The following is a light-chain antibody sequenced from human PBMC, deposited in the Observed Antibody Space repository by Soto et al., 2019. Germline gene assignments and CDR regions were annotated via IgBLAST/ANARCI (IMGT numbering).Light chain of an antibody. CDR2: DAS. J-gene: IGKJ4*01. Sequence: DIQMTQSPSSLSASVGDRVTITCQASQDIANYLNWYQQKAGRAPKFLIYDASNLETGVPSRFSGSGSGTDFTLTISSLQPEDIETYYCQQYDDLQLTFGVGTKVDIX. CDR3: QQYDDLQLT. CDR1: QDIANY. V-gene: IGKV1-33*01.